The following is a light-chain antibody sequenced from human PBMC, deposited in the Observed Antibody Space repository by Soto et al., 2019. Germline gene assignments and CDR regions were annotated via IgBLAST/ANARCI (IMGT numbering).Light chain of an antibody. J-gene: IGKJ4*01. CDR3: QQYYSTPLT. V-gene: IGKV4-1*01. CDR1: QSVLHSSDNKNY. CDR2: WAS. Sequence: DMVMTQSPESLAVSLGERATINCKSSQSVLHSSDNKNYLAWYQQKPGQPPKLLIYWASTRESGVPDRFSGSGSGTDFTLTISSLQAEDVAVYYCQQYYSTPLTFGGGTKVEIK.